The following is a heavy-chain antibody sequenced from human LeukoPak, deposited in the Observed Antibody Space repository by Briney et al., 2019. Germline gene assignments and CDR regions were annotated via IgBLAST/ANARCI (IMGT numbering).Heavy chain of an antibody. J-gene: IGHJ4*02. D-gene: IGHD2-21*02. Sequence: SETLSLPCTVSGGPINYDYWSWIRQSPGKRLGWIGYIHYSGSTNYSPSLNSRVTISVDTSKNQFSLKLISVTAADTALYYCATLRGASTAVFDSWGQGTLVTVSS. CDR2: IHYSGST. CDR3: ATLRGASTAVFDS. CDR1: GGPINYDY. V-gene: IGHV4-59*08.